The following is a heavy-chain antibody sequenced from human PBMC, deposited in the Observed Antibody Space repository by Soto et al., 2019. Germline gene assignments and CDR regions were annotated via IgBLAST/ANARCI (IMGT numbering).Heavy chain of an antibody. CDR3: ARSIVVVTALDY. V-gene: IGHV1-3*01. J-gene: IGHJ4*02. CDR2: INAGNGNT. Sequence: ASVKVSCKASGGTFGNSAISWVRQAPGQGLEWMGWINAGNGNTKYSQKFQGRVTITRDTSASTAYMELSSLRSEDTAVYYCARSIVVVTALDYWGRGTLVTVSS. D-gene: IGHD2-21*02. CDR1: GGTFGNSA.